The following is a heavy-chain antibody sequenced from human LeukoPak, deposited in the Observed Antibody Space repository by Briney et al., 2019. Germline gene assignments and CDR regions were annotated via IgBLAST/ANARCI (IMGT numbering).Heavy chain of an antibody. CDR3: ARGHNWNDGRFYFYGIDV. J-gene: IGHJ6*02. D-gene: IGHD1-20*01. CDR2: ISYDGSNK. Sequence: GRSQRLSCAASGFTFSTYAMHWVRQAPGKGLEWVAVISYDGSNKYYADSVKGRFTSSRDNSKNTLYLQMNSLSAEDTALYYCARGHNWNDGRFYFYGIDVWGQGTTVTVSS. CDR1: GFTFSTYA. V-gene: IGHV3-30-3*01.